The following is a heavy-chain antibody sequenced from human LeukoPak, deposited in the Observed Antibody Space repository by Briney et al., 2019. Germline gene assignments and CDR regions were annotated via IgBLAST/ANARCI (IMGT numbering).Heavy chain of an antibody. CDR3: ARDRASAGTGGAY. Sequence: ASVKVSCKASGYTFTYHGFSWVRQAPGQGLEWMGWISSYNGNTNYLEKFQGRLTMTTDTSTSTTYMEPRSLTSDDTAVYYCARDRASAGTGGAYWGQGSLVTVSS. D-gene: IGHD6-13*01. CDR1: GYTFTYHG. J-gene: IGHJ4*02. CDR2: ISSYNGNT. V-gene: IGHV1-18*01.